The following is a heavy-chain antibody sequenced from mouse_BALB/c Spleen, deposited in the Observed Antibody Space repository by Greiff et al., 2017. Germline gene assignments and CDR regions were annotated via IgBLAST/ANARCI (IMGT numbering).Heavy chain of an antibody. CDR2: ISYSGST. CDR3: AREGLLYAMDY. D-gene: IGHD1-1*01. CDR1: GYSITSDYA. Sequence: VQLKQSGPGLVKPSQSLSLTCTVTGYSITSDYAWNWIRQFPGNKLEWMGYISYSGSTSYNPSLKSRTSITRDTSKNQFFLQLNSVTTEDTATYYCAREGLLYAMDYWGQGTSVTVSS. V-gene: IGHV3-2*02. J-gene: IGHJ4*01.